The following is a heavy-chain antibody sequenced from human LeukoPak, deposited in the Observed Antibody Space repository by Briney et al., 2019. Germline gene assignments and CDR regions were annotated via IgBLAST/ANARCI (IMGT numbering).Heavy chain of an antibody. D-gene: IGHD6-13*01. CDR3: TKGGDFTNSWYYYGMDV. CDR1: GFTFSSYA. Sequence: GGSLRLSCAASGFTFSSYAMSWVRQAPGKRLEWASGISDSGDDTDYADSVKGRFTISRDNSKNTLFLQMNSLRAEDTAVYYCTKGGDFTNSWYYYGMDVWGQGTTVIVSS. CDR2: ISDSGDDT. J-gene: IGHJ6*02. V-gene: IGHV3-23*01.